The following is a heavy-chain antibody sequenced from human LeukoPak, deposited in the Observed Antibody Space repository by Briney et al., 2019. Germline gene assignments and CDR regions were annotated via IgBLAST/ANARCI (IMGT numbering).Heavy chain of an antibody. D-gene: IGHD6-13*01. V-gene: IGHV4-59*08. CDR2: IYYSGST. Sequence: SETLSLTCTVSGGSISSYYWSWIRQPPGKGLEWIWYIYYSGSTNYNPSLKSRVTISVDTSKNQFSLKLSSVTAADTAVYYCARGIRDSSSWYRGGRYDYWGQGTLVTVSS. J-gene: IGHJ4*02. CDR3: ARGIRDSSSWYRGGRYDY. CDR1: GGSISSYY.